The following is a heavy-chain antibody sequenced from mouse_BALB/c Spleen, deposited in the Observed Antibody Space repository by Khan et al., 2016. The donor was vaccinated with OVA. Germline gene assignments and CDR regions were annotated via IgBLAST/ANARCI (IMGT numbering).Heavy chain of an antibody. Sequence: VKLEESGPGLVAPSQSLSITCTVSGFSFTSYGVHWVRQPPGKGLEWLVVIWSDGSTNYNSVLKSRLSISKDNSKSQVFLKMNSLQTDDTAIYYCARWFDGYSSLYAMDYWGQGTSVTVSS. CDR1: GFSFTSYG. D-gene: IGHD2-3*01. CDR2: IWSDGST. CDR3: ARWFDGYSSLYAMDY. J-gene: IGHJ4*01. V-gene: IGHV2-6*02.